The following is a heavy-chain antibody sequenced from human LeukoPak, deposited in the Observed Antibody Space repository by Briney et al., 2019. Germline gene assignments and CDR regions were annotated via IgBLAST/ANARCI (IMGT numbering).Heavy chain of an antibody. Sequence: SVKVSCKASGGTFSSYAISWVRQAPGQGLEWMGGIIPIFGTANYAQKFQGRVTITADKSTSTAYMELSSLRSEDTAVYYCARDIPEGATTDYWGQGTLVTVSS. CDR3: ARDIPEGATTDY. CDR1: GGTFSSYA. J-gene: IGHJ4*02. D-gene: IGHD1-26*01. CDR2: IIPIFGTA. V-gene: IGHV1-69*06.